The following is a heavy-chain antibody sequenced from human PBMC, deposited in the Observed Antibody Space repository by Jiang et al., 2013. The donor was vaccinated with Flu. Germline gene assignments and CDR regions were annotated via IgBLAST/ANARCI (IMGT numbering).Heavy chain of an antibody. J-gene: IGHJ3*02. CDR3: ARSSFPSYYYDSSGSRADAFDI. Sequence: TLSLTCTVSGYSISSGYVLGLDPAAPRKGLEWIGSIYHSGSTYYNPSLKSRVTISVDTSKNQFSLKLSSVTAADTAVYYCARSSFPSYYYDSSGSRADAFDIWGQGTMVTVSS. CDR1: GYSISSGYV. CDR2: IYHSGST. V-gene: IGHV4-38-2*02. D-gene: IGHD3-22*01.